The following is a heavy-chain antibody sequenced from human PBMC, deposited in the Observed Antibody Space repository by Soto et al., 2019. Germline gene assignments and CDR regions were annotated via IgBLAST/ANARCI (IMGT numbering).Heavy chain of an antibody. CDR1: GFTFSSYG. Sequence: LRLSCEASGFTFSSYGMHWVRQAPGKGLEWVAVISYDGSNKYYADSVKGRLTISRDNSKNTLYLQMNSMRAEDTAVYYCANAIGGDYYYGMDVWGQGTTVTVSS. CDR2: ISYDGSNK. D-gene: IGHD1-26*01. CDR3: ANAIGGDYYYGMDV. V-gene: IGHV3-30*18. J-gene: IGHJ6*02.